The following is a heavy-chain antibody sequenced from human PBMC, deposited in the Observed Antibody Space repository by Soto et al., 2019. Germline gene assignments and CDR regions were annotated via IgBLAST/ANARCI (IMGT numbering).Heavy chain of an antibody. J-gene: IGHJ4*02. D-gene: IGHD4-17*01. V-gene: IGHV3-72*01. Sequence: PGGSLRLSCAASGFIFSDHYMDWVRQAPGKGLEWVGRTRNKANSHTTEYAASVKGRFTISRDDSKNSLYLQTNSLKIEDTAVYYCARATTVTDYWGQGTLVTVSS. CDR3: ARATTVTDY. CDR2: TRNKANSHTT. CDR1: GFIFSDHY.